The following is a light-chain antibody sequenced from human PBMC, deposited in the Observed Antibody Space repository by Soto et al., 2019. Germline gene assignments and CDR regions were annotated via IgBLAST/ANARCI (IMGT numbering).Light chain of an antibody. CDR1: QSVSSY. Sequence: EIVLTQSPATLSLSPGERATLSCRASQSVSSYLAWYQQKPGQAPRLLLYDASYRATGIPARFSGSGSGTDFTLTISSLEYEDFAFYFCHQRSTWPETFGQGTEVEFK. CDR2: DAS. V-gene: IGKV3-11*01. CDR3: HQRSTWPET. J-gene: IGKJ1*01.